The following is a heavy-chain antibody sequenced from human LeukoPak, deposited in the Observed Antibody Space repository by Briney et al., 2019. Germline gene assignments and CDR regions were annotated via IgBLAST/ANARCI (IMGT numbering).Heavy chain of an antibody. CDR2: ISSSGSTI. CDR1: GFTFNSYE. D-gene: IGHD3-10*01. CDR3: TGETYYFDY. V-gene: IGHV3-48*03. Sequence: GGSLRLSCAASGFTFNSYEMNWVRQAPGKGLEWVSYISSSGSTIYYADSVKGRFTISRDNAKNSLYLQMNSLRAEDTAVYYCTGETYYFDYWGQGALVTVSS. J-gene: IGHJ4*02.